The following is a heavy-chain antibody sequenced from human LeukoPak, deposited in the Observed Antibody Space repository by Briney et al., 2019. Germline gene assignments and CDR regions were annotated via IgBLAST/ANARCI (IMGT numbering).Heavy chain of an antibody. CDR2: IYDSGST. Sequence: SETLSLTCAVSGGSISSGGYSWSWIRQPPGKGLEWIGSIYDSGSTYYNPSLKSRVTISVDTSKNQFSLKLSSVTAADTAVYYCARSAVDTAMVTWWFDPWGQGTLVTVSS. V-gene: IGHV4-30-2*03. D-gene: IGHD5-18*01. CDR3: ARSAVDTAMVTWWFDP. J-gene: IGHJ5*02. CDR1: GGSISSGGYS.